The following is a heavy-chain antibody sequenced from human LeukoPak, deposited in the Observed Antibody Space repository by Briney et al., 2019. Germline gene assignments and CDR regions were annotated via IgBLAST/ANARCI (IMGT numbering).Heavy chain of an antibody. CDR2: INHSGST. CDR1: GGSLSGYY. V-gene: IGHV4-34*01. D-gene: IGHD2-15*01. CDR3: AREQYCSGGSCFNGWFDP. J-gene: IGHJ5*02. Sequence: SETLSLTCAVYGGSLSGYYWSWIRQPPGKGLEWIGEINHSGSTNYNPSLKSRVTISVDTSKNQFSLKLSSVTAAGTAVYYCAREQYCSGGSCFNGWFDPWGQGTLVTVSS.